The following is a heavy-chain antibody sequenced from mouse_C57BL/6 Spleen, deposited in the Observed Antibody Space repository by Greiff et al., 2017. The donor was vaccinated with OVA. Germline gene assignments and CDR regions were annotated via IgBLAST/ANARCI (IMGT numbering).Heavy chain of an antibody. D-gene: IGHD2-4*01. Sequence: EVKLQESGPGLVKPSQSLSLTCSVTGYSITSGYYWNWIRQFPGNKLEWMGYISYDGSNNYNPSLKNRISITRDTSKNQFFLKLNSVTTEDTATYDCARDDYGWYFDVWGTGTTVTVSS. CDR3: ARDDYGWYFDV. J-gene: IGHJ1*03. CDR1: GYSITSGYY. V-gene: IGHV3-6*01. CDR2: ISYDGSN.